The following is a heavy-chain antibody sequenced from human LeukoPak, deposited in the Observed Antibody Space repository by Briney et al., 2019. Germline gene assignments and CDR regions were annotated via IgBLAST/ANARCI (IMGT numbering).Heavy chain of an antibody. D-gene: IGHD3-10*01. V-gene: IGHV3-64*01. CDR3: ARGPNFYGAGSRERAFDY. Sequence: PGGSLRLSCAASGFTFSSYAMHWVRQAPGKGLEYVSAISSNGGSTYYANSVKGRFTISRDNSKNTLYLQMGSLRAEDMAVYYCARGPNFYGAGSRERAFDYWGQGTLVTVSS. CDR1: GFTFSSYA. J-gene: IGHJ4*02. CDR2: ISSNGGST.